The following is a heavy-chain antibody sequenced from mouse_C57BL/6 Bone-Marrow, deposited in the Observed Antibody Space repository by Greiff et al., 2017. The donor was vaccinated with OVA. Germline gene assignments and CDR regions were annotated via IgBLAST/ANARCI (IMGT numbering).Heavy chain of an antibody. CDR1: GYTFTDYN. D-gene: IGHD1-1*01. CDR2: INPNNGGT. CDR3: ARDGSSYDWYFDV. Sequence: DVKLQESGPELVKPGASVKIPCKASGYTFTDYNMDWVKQSHGKSLEWIGDINPNNGGTIYNQKFKGKATLTVDKSSSTAYMELRSLTSEDTAVYYCARDGSSYDWYFDVWGTGTTVTVSS. V-gene: IGHV1-18*01. J-gene: IGHJ1*03.